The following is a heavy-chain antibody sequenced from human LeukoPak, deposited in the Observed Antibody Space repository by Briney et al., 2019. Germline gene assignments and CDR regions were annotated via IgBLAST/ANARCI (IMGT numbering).Heavy chain of an antibody. CDR3: AKATNAYYDFWSGLNHMDV. D-gene: IGHD3-3*01. CDR1: GFTFSDYY. CDR2: ISSSGSTI. Sequence: GGSLRLSCAASGFTFSDYYMSWIRQAPGKGLEWVSYISSSGSTIYYADSVKGRFTISRDNSKNTLYLQMNSLRAEDTAVYYCAKATNAYYDFWSGLNHMDVWGKGTTVTVSS. J-gene: IGHJ6*03. V-gene: IGHV3-11*04.